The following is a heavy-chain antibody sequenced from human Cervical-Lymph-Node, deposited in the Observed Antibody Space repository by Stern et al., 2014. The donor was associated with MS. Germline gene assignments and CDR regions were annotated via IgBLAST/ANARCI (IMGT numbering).Heavy chain of an antibody. J-gene: IGHJ4*02. CDR3: ARQRYFDY. Sequence: VQLVQSGPEVKRPGESLKISCQASGYTFTSYWIGWVRQIPGKGLEWIAIIFPGGSDIRYSPSFQGKVTISADKSSSTAYLQWNTLKASDTAIYYCARQRYFDYWGQGTLVTVSS. CDR2: IFPGGSDI. CDR1: GYTFTSYW. V-gene: IGHV5-51*01.